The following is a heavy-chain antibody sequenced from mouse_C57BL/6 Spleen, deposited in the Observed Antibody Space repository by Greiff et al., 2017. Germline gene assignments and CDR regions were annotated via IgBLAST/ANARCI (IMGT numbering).Heavy chain of an antibody. V-gene: IGHV10-1*01. CDR3: VSGSYGSYYYAMDY. Sequence: EVQVVESGGGLVQPKGSLKLSCAASGFSFNTYAMNWVRQAPGKGLEWVARIRSKSNNYATYYADSVKDRFTISRDDSESMLYLQMNNLKTEDTAMYYCVSGSYGSYYYAMDYWGQGTSVTVSS. D-gene: IGHD1-1*02. CDR2: IRSKSNNYAT. CDR1: GFSFNTYA. J-gene: IGHJ4*01.